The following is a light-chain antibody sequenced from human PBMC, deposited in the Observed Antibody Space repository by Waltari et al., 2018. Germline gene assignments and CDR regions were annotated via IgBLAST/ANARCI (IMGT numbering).Light chain of an antibody. Sequence: SCRASQKIRKYLVWYQQKPGQAPRLLMYETSIRATGIPDRFSGSGFGTDFSLTISRLEPEDFAVYYCQNYERLPATFGQGTKVEIK. J-gene: IGKJ1*01. CDR3: QNYERLPAT. V-gene: IGKV3-20*01. CDR1: QKIRKY. CDR2: ETS.